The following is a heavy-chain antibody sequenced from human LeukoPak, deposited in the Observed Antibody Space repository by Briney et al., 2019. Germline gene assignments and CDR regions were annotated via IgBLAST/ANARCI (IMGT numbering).Heavy chain of an antibody. Sequence: PGESLRLSCAASGFTFSTYAMSWGRQAPGKGLEWVSSISDVGYTYYADSVKGRFTISRDNSKNTLYLQMNSLRGEDTGVYYCARDLESEPGQGPDYWGQGTLVTVSS. CDR1: GFTFSTYA. D-gene: IGHD1-14*01. CDR2: ISDVGYT. V-gene: IGHV3-23*01. J-gene: IGHJ4*02. CDR3: ARDLESEPGQGPDY.